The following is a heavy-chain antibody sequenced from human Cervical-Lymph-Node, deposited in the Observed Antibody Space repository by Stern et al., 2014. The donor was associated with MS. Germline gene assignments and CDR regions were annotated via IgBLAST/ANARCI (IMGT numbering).Heavy chain of an antibody. J-gene: IGHJ4*02. Sequence: VQLVESGAEVKKPGSSVKVSCKASGGTFSSYAINWVRQAPGQGPEWFGGVIPIFGTANYAQKFQGRVTITADESTSTAYMELSSLRSEDTAVYYCARDSRHYDASYYFDSWGQGTLVTVSS. CDR3: ARDSRHYDASYYFDS. V-gene: IGHV1-69*01. CDR1: GGTFSSYA. CDR2: VIPIFGTA. D-gene: IGHD3-16*01.